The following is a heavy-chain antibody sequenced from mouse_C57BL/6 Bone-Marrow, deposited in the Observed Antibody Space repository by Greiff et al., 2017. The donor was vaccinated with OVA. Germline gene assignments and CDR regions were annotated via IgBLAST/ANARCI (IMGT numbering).Heavy chain of an antibody. CDR2: IHPNSGST. J-gene: IGHJ4*01. CDR1: GYTFTSYW. CDR3: ARSGWLRRRGYAMDY. V-gene: IGHV1-64*01. D-gene: IGHD2-2*01. Sequence: VQLQQSGAELVKPGASVKLSCKASGYTFTSYWMHWVKQRPGQGLEWIGMIHPNSGSTNYNEKFKSKATLTVDKSFSTAYMQLSSLTSEDSAVYYCARSGWLRRRGYAMDYWGQGTSVTVSS.